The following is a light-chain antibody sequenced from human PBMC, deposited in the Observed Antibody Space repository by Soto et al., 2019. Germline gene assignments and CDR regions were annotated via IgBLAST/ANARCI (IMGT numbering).Light chain of an antibody. Sequence: IVMTQSPDSLAVSLGERATINCKSSQSVLYTSNNKNYLAWYQQKPGQPPKLLISWASTRESGFPDRFSGSGFGTDFTLTISSLKAEDVAVYYCQHYYNLPYTFGQGTKLEI. J-gene: IGKJ2*01. CDR1: QSVLYTSNNKNY. CDR2: WAS. CDR3: QHYYNLPYT. V-gene: IGKV4-1*01.